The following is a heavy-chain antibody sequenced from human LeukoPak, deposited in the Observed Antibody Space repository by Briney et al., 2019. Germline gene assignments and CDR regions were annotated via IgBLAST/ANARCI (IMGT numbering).Heavy chain of an antibody. CDR3: ARDPYYYDSSGLKTRDAFDI. V-gene: IGHV4-4*07. J-gene: IGHJ3*02. Sequence: PSETLSLTRTVSGGSISSYYWSWIRQPAGKGLEWIGRIYTSGSTNYNPSLKSRVTMSVDTSKNQFSLKLSSVTAADTAVYYCARDPYYYDSSGLKTRDAFDIWGQGTMVTVSS. D-gene: IGHD3-22*01. CDR1: GGSISSYY. CDR2: IYTSGST.